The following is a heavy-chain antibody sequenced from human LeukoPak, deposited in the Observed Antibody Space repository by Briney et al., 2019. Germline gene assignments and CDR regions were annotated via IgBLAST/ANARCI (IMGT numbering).Heavy chain of an antibody. D-gene: IGHD4-17*01. CDR1: GFTVSSNY. J-gene: IGHJ4*02. V-gene: IGHV3-53*01. Sequence: GGSLRLSCAASGFTVSSNYMSWVRQAPGKGLEWVSVIYSGGSTYYADSVKGRFTISRDNSKNTLYLQMNSLRAEDTAVYYCARGTYGDYGCCDYWGQGTLVTVSS. CDR2: IYSGGST. CDR3: ARGTYGDYGCCDY.